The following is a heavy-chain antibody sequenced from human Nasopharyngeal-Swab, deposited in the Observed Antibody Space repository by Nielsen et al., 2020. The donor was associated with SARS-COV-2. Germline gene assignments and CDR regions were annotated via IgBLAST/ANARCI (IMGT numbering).Heavy chain of an antibody. V-gene: IGHV3-69-1*02. Sequence: VCQAPGKGLEWVSSISSSSYIYYADSVKGRFTISRDNAKNSLYLQMNSLRAEDTAIYYCARDGLDYDFWSAYFMDVWGQGTTVTVSS. CDR3: ARDGLDYDFWSAYFMDV. CDR2: ISSSSYI. D-gene: IGHD3-3*01. J-gene: IGHJ6*02.